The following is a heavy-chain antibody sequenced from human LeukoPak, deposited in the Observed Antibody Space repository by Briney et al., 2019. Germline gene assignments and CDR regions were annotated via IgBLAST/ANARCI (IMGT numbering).Heavy chain of an antibody. D-gene: IGHD6-13*01. Sequence: SETLSLTCTVSGGSISSSSYYWGWIRQPPGKGLEWIGSIYYSGSTYYNPSLKSRVTISVDTSKNQFSLKLSSVTAADTAVYYCARSGYSSSWYREYYFDYWGQGTLVTVSS. V-gene: IGHV4-39*07. CDR2: IYYSGST. J-gene: IGHJ4*02. CDR1: GGSISSSSYY. CDR3: ARSGYSSSWYREYYFDY.